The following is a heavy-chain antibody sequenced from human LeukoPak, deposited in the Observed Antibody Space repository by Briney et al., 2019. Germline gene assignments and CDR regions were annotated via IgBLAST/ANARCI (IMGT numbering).Heavy chain of an antibody. V-gene: IGHV3-23*01. Sequence: PSGGTLRLSCATSGFTFSIYGMSWVRQAPGKGLEWVSAISDSGGNTYYADSVKGRFTISRDNAKNTLYLQMNSLRAEDTAVYYCANHYGDYSNYFDYWGQGTLVTVSS. CDR3: ANHYGDYSNYFDY. CDR1: GFTFSIYG. CDR2: ISDSGGNT. D-gene: IGHD4-17*01. J-gene: IGHJ4*02.